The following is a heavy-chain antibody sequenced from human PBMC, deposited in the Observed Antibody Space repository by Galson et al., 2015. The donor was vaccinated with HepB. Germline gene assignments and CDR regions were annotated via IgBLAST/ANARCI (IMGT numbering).Heavy chain of an antibody. CDR3: ARVGDYWYFDL. V-gene: IGHV1-2*02. D-gene: IGHD3-10*01. CDR1: GYTFTGYY. J-gene: IGHJ2*01. CDR2: INPKNDGT. Sequence: SVKVSCKASGYTFTGYYIHWVRQAPGQGLEWMGWINPKNDGTNFAQKFQGRVTLTRDTSITTAYMELSRLRSDDTAVYYCARVGDYWYFDLWGRGTLVTVSS.